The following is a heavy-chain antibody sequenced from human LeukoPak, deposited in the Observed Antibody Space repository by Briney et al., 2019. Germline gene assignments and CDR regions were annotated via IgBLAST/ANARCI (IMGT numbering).Heavy chain of an antibody. V-gene: IGHV1-18*01. CDR1: GYTFTSYG. CDR3: ARDHEVIGCNFPYDY. J-gene: IGHJ4*02. CDR2: ISAYNGNT. Sequence: ASVKVSCKASGYTFTSYGISWVRQAPGQGLEWMGWISAYNGNTNYAQKLQGRVTMTTDTSTSTAYMELRSLRSDDTAVYYCARDHEVIGCNFPYDYWGQGTLVTVSS. D-gene: IGHD4-23*01.